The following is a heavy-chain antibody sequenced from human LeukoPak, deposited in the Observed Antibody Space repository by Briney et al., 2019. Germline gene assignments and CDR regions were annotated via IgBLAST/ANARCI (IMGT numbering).Heavy chain of an antibody. CDR3: ARADLEIGQLEGAFDI. CDR2: ISSNGGST. Sequence: GGSLRLSCAASGFTFSSYAMHWVRQAPGKGLEYVSAISSNGGSTYYANSVKGRFTISRDNSKNTLYLQMGSLRAEDMAVYYCARADLEIGQLEGAFDIWGQGTMVTVSS. CDR1: GFTFSSYA. J-gene: IGHJ3*02. V-gene: IGHV3-64*01. D-gene: IGHD6-6*01.